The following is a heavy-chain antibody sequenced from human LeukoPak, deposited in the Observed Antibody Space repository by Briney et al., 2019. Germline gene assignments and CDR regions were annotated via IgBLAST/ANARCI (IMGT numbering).Heavy chain of an antibody. Sequence: QPGGSLRLSCAASGFTFSSFAMTWVRQAPGKGLEWVSSITGSHGPTYNTDSVKGRFTISRDNSQNTLYLQMNSQRAEDTAVYYCTKDPNGDYVGAFDPWGQGTLVTVSS. D-gene: IGHD4-17*01. J-gene: IGHJ5*02. CDR3: TKDPNGDYVGAFDP. V-gene: IGHV3-23*01. CDR2: ITGSHGPT. CDR1: GFTFSSFA.